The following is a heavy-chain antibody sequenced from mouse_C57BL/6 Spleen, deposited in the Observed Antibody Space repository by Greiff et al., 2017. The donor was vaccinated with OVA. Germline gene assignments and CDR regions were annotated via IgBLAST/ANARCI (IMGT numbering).Heavy chain of an antibody. D-gene: IGHD4-1*01. CDR2: IYPSDSET. V-gene: IGHV1-61*01. J-gene: IGHJ4*01. CDR3: ARRNWDEGYYAMDY. Sequence: VQLQQPGAELVRPGSSVKLSCKASGYTFTSYWLDWVKQRPGQGLEWIGNIYPSDSETHYNQKFKDKATLTVDKSSSTAYMQLSSLTSEDSAVYCCARRNWDEGYYAMDYWGQGTSVTVSS. CDR1: GYTFTSYW.